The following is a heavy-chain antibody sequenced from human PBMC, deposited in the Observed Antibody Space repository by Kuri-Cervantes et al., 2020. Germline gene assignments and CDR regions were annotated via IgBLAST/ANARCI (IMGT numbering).Heavy chain of an antibody. J-gene: IGHJ4*02. V-gene: IGHV1-2*02. CDR3: ARGKGYCNGGSCYFY. CDR2: INPNSGDA. Sequence: ASVKVSCKASGGTFSTYAISWVRQAPGQGLEWMGWINPNSGDADSAQKFQGRVTMTRDTSITTAYMELSVLESNDTAVYYCARGKGYCNGGSCYFYWGQGTLVTVSS. CDR1: GGTFSTYA. D-gene: IGHD2-15*01.